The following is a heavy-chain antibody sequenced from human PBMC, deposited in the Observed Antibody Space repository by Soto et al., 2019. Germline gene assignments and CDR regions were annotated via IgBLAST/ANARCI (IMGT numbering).Heavy chain of an antibody. D-gene: IGHD3-3*01. CDR2: ISGSGGST. J-gene: IGHJ4*02. V-gene: IGHV3-23*01. CDR3: AKSFLKPRVFDY. Sequence: GGSLRLSCAASGFTFSSYAMSWVRQAPGKGLEWVSAISGSGGSTYYADSVKGRLTISRDNSKNTLYLQMNSLRAEDTAVYYCAKSFLKPRVFDYWGQGTLVTVSS. CDR1: GFTFSSYA.